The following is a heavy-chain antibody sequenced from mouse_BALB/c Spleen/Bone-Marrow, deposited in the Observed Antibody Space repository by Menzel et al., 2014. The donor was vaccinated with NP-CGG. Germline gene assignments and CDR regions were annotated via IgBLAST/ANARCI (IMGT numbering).Heavy chain of an antibody. V-gene: IGHV3-1*02. CDR3: AGDYYGWFAY. CDR2: IHYSGST. J-gene: IGHJ3*01. D-gene: IGHD1-1*01. CDR1: GYSITSGYG. Sequence: EVKVEESGPDLVKPSQSLSLTFTVTGYSITSGYGWHWIRQFPGNKLEWMGYIHYSGSTNYNPSLKSRISITRDTSKNQFFLQLNSVTTEDTATYYCAGDYYGWFAYWGQGTLVTVSA.